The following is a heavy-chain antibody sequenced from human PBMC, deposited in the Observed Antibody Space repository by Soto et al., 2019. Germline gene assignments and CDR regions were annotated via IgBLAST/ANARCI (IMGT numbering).Heavy chain of an antibody. J-gene: IGHJ5*02. CDR2: IYWDDDK. V-gene: IGHV2-5*02. Sequence: QITLKESGPTLVKPTQTLTLTCTFSGFSLSTSGVGVGWIRQPPGKALEWLALIYWDDDKRYSPSLKSRLTXTXXTSKNQVVLTMTNMDPVDTATYYCAHRRGLNWFDPWGQGTLVTVSS. CDR3: AHRRGLNWFDP. CDR1: GFSLSTSGVG.